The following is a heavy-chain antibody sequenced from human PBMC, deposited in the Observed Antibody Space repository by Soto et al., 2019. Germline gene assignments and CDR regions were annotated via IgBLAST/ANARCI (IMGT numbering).Heavy chain of an antibody. CDR3: ARVDTAMASKYYYGMDV. CDR2: IIPIFGTA. J-gene: IGHJ6*02. V-gene: IGHV1-69*13. D-gene: IGHD5-18*01. CDR1: GGTFSSYA. Sequence: SVKVSCKASGGTFSSYAISWVRQAPGQRLEWMGGIIPIFGTANYAQKFQGRVTITADESTSTAYMELSSLRSEDTAVYYCARVDTAMASKYYYGMDVWGQGTTVTVSS.